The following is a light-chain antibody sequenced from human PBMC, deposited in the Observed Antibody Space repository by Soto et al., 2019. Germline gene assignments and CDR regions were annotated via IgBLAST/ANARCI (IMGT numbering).Light chain of an antibody. CDR1: QSISGQ. CDR2: DAS. J-gene: IGKJ4*01. V-gene: IGKV1-5*01. Sequence: DIQMTQSPSTLSAFAGDRVTVTCRASQSISGQLAWYQQRPGKAPNLLISDASNLNGGVPSRFCGSGSGTEFTLNISCLQRDDVASYYCQHYNAYPVTFGGGDKVEIK. CDR3: QHYNAYPVT.